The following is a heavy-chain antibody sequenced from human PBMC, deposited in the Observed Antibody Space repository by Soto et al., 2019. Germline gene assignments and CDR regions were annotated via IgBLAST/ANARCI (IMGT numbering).Heavy chain of an antibody. D-gene: IGHD2-8*01. CDR1: GGSISSGGYY. CDR2: IYYSGST. Sequence: PXGTLALACTVSGGSISSGGYYWSWIRQHPGKGLEWIGYIYYSGSTYYNPSLKSRVTISVDTSKNQFSLKLSSATAADTAVYYCARDKEGVRPHYYGMDVWGQGTTVTVSS. CDR3: ARDKEGVRPHYYGMDV. V-gene: IGHV4-31*03. J-gene: IGHJ6*02.